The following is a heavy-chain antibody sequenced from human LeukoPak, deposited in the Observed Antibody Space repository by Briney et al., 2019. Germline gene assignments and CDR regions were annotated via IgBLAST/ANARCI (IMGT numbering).Heavy chain of an antibody. V-gene: IGHV3-7*01. CDR3: ARAVGSSWYEYFQH. J-gene: IGHJ1*01. Sequence: PGGSLRLSCAASGFTFSSYWMSWVRQAPGKGLEWVANIKQDGSEKFYVDSVKGRFTISRDNAKHSLYLQMNSLRAEDTAVYYCARAVGSSWYEYFQHWGQGTLVTVSS. D-gene: IGHD6-13*01. CDR2: IKQDGSEK. CDR1: GFTFSSYW.